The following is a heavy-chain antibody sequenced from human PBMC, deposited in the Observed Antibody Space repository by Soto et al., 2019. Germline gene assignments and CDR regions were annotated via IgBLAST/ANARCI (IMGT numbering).Heavy chain of an antibody. D-gene: IGHD6-13*01. J-gene: IGHJ4*02. Sequence: PGESLKISCNGSGYSFTSYWIGWVRQMPGKGLEWMGIIYPGDPDTRYSPSFQGQVTISADKSISTAYLQWSSLKASDTTMYYCARARGIAAAALDYWGQGTLVTVSS. CDR3: ARARGIAAAALDY. V-gene: IGHV5-51*01. CDR1: GYSFTSYW. CDR2: IYPGDPDT.